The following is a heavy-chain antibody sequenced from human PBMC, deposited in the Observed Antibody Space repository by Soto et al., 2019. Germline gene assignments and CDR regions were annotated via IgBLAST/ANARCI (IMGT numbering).Heavy chain of an antibody. Sequence: VKVSCKASGYTFTAYSMHWVRQAPGQGLEWVGWFNPNSGDTIYAQKFQGRVTLTRDTSIGTAYMELYSLTSDDTAVYYCAREASAVISLDYWGQGTLVTVS. D-gene: IGHD6-19*01. J-gene: IGHJ4*02. CDR2: FNPNSGDT. V-gene: IGHV1-2*02. CDR3: AREASAVISLDY. CDR1: GYTFTAYS.